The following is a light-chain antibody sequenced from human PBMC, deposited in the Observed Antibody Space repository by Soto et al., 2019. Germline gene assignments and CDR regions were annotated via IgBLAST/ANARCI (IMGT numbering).Light chain of an antibody. CDR2: DAS. CDR3: QQYNNWPQT. V-gene: IGKV3-20*01. Sequence: IVLTQSPGTVSLSPGERATLSCRATQSVFSTYLAWYQQKPGQAPRLVIYDASRRATGIPDRFSGSGSGTDFTLTISRLEPEDFAVYYCQQYNNWPQTFGQGTKVDIK. CDR1: QSVFSTY. J-gene: IGKJ1*01.